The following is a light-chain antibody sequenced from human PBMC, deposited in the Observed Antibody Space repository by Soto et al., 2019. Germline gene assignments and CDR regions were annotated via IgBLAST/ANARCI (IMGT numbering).Light chain of an antibody. CDR1: QGIGND. Sequence: DIQMTQSPSSLSASVGDRVTITCRASQGIGNDLGWYQQKPGKAPKRLIYAASSLQSGVPSRFSGSGSGTEFTLTISSLQPEDFATYYCLQHNSYPNTLGQGTKLEIK. J-gene: IGKJ2*01. CDR2: AAS. CDR3: LQHNSYPNT. V-gene: IGKV1-17*01.